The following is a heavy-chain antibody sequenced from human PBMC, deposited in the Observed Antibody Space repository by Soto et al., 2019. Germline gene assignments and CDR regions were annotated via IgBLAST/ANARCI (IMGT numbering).Heavy chain of an antibody. CDR2: ISGSGGST. D-gene: IGHD2-15*01. Sequence: GGSLRLSCAASGFTFSSYAMSWVRPAPGKGLEWVSAISGSGGSTYYADSVKGRFTISRDNSKNTLYLQMNSLRAEDTAVDYCAKCSGGSCYAFFDYWGQGTRVTVSS. V-gene: IGHV3-23*01. CDR1: GFTFSSYA. CDR3: AKCSGGSCYAFFDY. J-gene: IGHJ4*02.